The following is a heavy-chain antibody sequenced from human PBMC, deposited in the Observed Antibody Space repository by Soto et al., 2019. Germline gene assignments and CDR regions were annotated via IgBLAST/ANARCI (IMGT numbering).Heavy chain of an antibody. D-gene: IGHD3-10*01. CDR3: AREEPMVRGVITRDY. J-gene: IGHJ4*02. CDR2: ISDHGGTT. V-gene: IGHV3-23*01. Sequence: PGGSLRLSCAASGFSFNTFEMSWVRQAPGRGLEWVSFISDHGGTTYYADSVKGRFTSSRDNSKNTLYLQMNSLTAEDTAVYYCAREEPMVRGVITRDYWGQGTLVTVSS. CDR1: GFSFNTFE.